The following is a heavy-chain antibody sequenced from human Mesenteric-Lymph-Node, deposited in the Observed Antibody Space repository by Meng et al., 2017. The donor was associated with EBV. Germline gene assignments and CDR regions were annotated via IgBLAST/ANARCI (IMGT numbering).Heavy chain of an antibody. D-gene: IGHD4-23*01. Sequence: VQWVESGSALKKPGDSVKVSCTTSGFTFTNYAMNWVRQAPGQGREWMGWINTNSGNPTYAQGFTGRFVFSLDTSVSTAYMQISNLKAEDTAVYYCARADDYGGNPDNWGQGTLVTVSS. CDR3: ARADDYGGNPDN. CDR2: INTNSGNP. J-gene: IGHJ4*02. V-gene: IGHV7-4-1*02. CDR1: GFTFTNYA.